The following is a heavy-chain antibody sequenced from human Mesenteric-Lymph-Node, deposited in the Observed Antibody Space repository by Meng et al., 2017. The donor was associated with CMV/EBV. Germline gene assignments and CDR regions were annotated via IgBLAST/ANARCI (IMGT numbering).Heavy chain of an antibody. Sequence: SGYTFIDYYIHWVRQAPGQGLEWMGRINSNSGAIHYAQKFQGRVTMTRDTSISTAYMELSRLTSDDTAVYYCARDRGGRSTNLNRFDPWGQGTLVTVSS. J-gene: IGHJ5*02. CDR1: GYTFIDYY. CDR2: INSNSGAI. D-gene: IGHD2-2*01. V-gene: IGHV1-2*06. CDR3: ARDRGGRSTNLNRFDP.